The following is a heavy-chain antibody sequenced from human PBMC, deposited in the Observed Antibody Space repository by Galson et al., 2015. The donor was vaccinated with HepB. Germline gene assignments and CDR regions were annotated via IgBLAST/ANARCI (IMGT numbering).Heavy chain of an antibody. Sequence: SLRLSCAASGFTFSNAWMSWVRQAPGKGLEWVGRIKSKTDGGTTDYAAPVKGRFTISRDDSKNTLYLQMNSLKTEDTAVYYCTTVSQSGGGDWVPYFDYWGQGTLVTVSS. J-gene: IGHJ4*02. CDR2: IKSKTDGGTT. CDR3: TTVSQSGGGDWVPYFDY. D-gene: IGHD2-21*01. CDR1: GFTFSNAW. V-gene: IGHV3-15*01.